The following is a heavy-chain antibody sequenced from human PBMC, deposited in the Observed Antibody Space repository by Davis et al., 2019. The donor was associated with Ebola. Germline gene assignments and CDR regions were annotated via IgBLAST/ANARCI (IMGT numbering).Heavy chain of an antibody. CDR1: GGTFSSYA. V-gene: IGHV1-69*13. CDR3: ASATVTTPLDAFDI. Sequence: SVKVSCKASGGTFSSYAISWVRQAPGQGLEWMGGIIPIFGTANYAQKFQGRVTITADESTSTAYMELSSLRSEDTAVYYCASATVTTPLDAFDIWGQGTMVSVSS. D-gene: IGHD4-17*01. J-gene: IGHJ3*02. CDR2: IIPIFGTA.